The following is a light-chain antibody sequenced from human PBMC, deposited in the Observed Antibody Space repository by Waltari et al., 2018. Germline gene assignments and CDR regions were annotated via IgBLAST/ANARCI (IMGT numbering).Light chain of an antibody. V-gene: IGKV1-5*01. CDR3: QQYNGYFTWT. CDR1: QNIRDW. Sequence: DVQMTQSPSTLSASVGDRVTITCRASQNIRDWLAWYQQRPGKATRLLIYGASTLQTGVPARFSGSGSGTEFTLTINSLQPDDFATYYCQQYNGYFTWTFGQGTKVEIK. J-gene: IGKJ1*01. CDR2: GAS.